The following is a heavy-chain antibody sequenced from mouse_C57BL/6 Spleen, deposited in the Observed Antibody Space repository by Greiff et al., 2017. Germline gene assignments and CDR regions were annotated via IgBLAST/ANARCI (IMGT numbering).Heavy chain of an antibody. CDR2: IYPGSGST. V-gene: IGHV1-55*01. CDR3: ARHSNYDVWDFDV. Sequence: QVQLQQPGAELVKPGASVKMSCKASGYTFTSYWITWVKQRPGQGLEWIGDIYPGSGSTNYNEKFKSKATLTVDTSSSTAYMQLSSLTSEDSAVYYCARHSNYDVWDFDVWGTGTTVTVSS. D-gene: IGHD2-5*01. J-gene: IGHJ1*03. CDR1: GYTFTSYW.